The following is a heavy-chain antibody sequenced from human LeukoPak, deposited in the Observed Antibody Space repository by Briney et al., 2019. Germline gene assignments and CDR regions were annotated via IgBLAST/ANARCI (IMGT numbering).Heavy chain of an antibody. Sequence: GASVKVSCKASGGTFSSYAISWVRQAPGQGLEWMGGIIPIFGTANYAQKFQGRVTITADESTSTAYMELSSLRSEDTAVYYCARDGGTYSGYLNWFDPWGQGTLVTVSS. CDR2: IIPIFGTA. CDR1: GGTFSSYA. D-gene: IGHD5-12*01. J-gene: IGHJ5*02. CDR3: ARDGGTYSGYLNWFDP. V-gene: IGHV1-69*13.